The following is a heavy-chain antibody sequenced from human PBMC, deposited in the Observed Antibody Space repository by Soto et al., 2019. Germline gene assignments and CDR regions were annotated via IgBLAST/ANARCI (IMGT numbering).Heavy chain of an antibody. V-gene: IGHV1-18*01. CDR1: GYTFTSYG. CDR2: ISAYNGNT. J-gene: IGHJ4*02. Sequence: QVQLVQSGAEVKKPGASVKVSCKASGYTFTSYGISWVRQAPGQGLEWKGWISAYNGNTNYAQKLQGRVNRTTDTSTSTAHMELRSVRSDDAAGYYCAIVRGDGAGRYSGVDFDYWGQGTLVTVSS. CDR3: AIVRGDGAGRYSGVDFDY. D-gene: IGHD3-10*01.